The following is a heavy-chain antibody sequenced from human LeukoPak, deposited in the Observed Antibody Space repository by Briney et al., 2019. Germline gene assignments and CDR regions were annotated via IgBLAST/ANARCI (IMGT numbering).Heavy chain of an antibody. CDR3: ARDSIAAII. CDR1: GFTFSSYS. V-gene: IGHV3-48*01. CDR2: ISSSSSTI. Sequence: GGCLRLSCAASGFTFSSYSINWVRQAPGKGLEWVSYISSSSSTIYYADSVKGRFTISRDNAKNSLYLQMNSLRAEDTAVYYCARDSIAAIIWGQGTLVTVSS. J-gene: IGHJ4*02. D-gene: IGHD6-13*01.